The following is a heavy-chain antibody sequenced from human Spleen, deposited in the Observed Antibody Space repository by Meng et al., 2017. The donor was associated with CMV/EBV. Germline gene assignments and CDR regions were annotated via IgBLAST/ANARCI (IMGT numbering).Heavy chain of an antibody. V-gene: IGHV4-34*11. CDR2: FYNSGNI. Sequence: QGQLQQWGAGLLKPSETLSLTCSVYGGSINPYFWNWIRQPPGKGLEWIGYFYNSGNIDYNSSLKSRATISIDTSKNQFSLKLRSVTPADTAVYYCARGGERNTILGYWGQGTLVTVSS. CDR3: ARGGERNTILGY. J-gene: IGHJ4*02. CDR1: GGSINPYF. D-gene: IGHD3-3*01.